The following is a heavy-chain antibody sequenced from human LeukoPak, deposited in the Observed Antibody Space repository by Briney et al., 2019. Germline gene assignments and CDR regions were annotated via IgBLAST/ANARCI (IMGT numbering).Heavy chain of an antibody. D-gene: IGHD3-22*01. V-gene: IGHV4-34*01. CDR3: ARGYHFDNSGYWAYYFGY. CDR2: SLHSGST. Sequence: SETLSLTCPVYAGSFSGDYWTWIRQPPGKGLEWIGVSLHSGSTNFNPSLKSRVTMSVDTPKNQFSLNLNSVTAADTAVYYCARGYHFDNSGYWAYYFGYWGQGTLVTVSS. CDR1: AGSFSGDY. J-gene: IGHJ4*02.